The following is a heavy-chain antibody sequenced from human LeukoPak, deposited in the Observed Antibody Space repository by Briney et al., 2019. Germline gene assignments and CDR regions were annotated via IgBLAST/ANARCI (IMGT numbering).Heavy chain of an antibody. CDR3: AKDLKRGVVGAATEYFQH. CDR1: GFTFSSYA. Sequence: GGSLRLSCAASGFTFSSYAMSWVRQAPGKGLEWVSAISGSGGSTYYADSVKGRFTISRDNSKNTLYLQMNSLRAEDTAVYYCAKDLKRGVVGAATEYFQHWGQGTLVTVSS. J-gene: IGHJ1*01. V-gene: IGHV3-23*01. CDR2: ISGSGGST. D-gene: IGHD1-26*01.